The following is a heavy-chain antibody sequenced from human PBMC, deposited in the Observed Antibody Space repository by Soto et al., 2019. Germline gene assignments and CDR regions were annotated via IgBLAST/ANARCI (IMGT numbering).Heavy chain of an antibody. V-gene: IGHV5-51*01. J-gene: IGHJ5*02. CDR2: IFPSDSDT. CDR3: ARKDKRGYFKGFDP. Sequence: GESLKISCRTSGYRFTSYWIAWGRQMPGKGLEWMGIIFPSDSDTRYSPSFQGQVTSSADRSTSTVFLQWASLKASDAALYFCARKDKRGYFKGFDPWGQGTLVTVSS. CDR1: GYRFTSYW. D-gene: IGHD5-18*01.